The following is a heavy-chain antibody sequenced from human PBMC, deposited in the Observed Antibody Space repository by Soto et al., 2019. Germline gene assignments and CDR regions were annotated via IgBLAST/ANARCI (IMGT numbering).Heavy chain of an antibody. CDR2: INHSGST. CDR1: GGSFSGYY. D-gene: IGHD2-2*01. CDR3: ARGKLLVVPAGGCYYYMDV. J-gene: IGHJ6*03. Sequence: PSETLSLTCAVYGGSFSGYYWSWIRQPPGKGLEWIGEINHSGSTNYNPSLKSRVTISVDTSKNQFSLKLSSVTAADTAVYYCARGKLLVVPAGGCYYYMDVWGKGTTVTSP. V-gene: IGHV4-34*01.